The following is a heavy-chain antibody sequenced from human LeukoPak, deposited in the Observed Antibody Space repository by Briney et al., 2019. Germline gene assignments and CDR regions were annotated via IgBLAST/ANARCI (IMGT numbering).Heavy chain of an antibody. CDR1: GFTFSSYS. Sequence: RSGGSLRLSCAASGFTFSSYSMNWVRQAPGKGLEWVSSISSSSSYKYYADSVKGRFTISRDNAKNSLYLQMNSLRAEDTAVYYCARVHPRTMDVWGKGTTVTVSS. J-gene: IGHJ6*03. CDR2: ISSSSSYK. V-gene: IGHV3-21*01. CDR3: ARVHPRTMDV.